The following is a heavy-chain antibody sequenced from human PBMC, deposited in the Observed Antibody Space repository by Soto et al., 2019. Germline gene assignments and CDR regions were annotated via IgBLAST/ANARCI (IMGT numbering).Heavy chain of an antibody. CDR2: INPRGGST. V-gene: IGHV1-46*02. J-gene: IGHJ6*02. Sequence: ASVKVSCKASGYTLNTYYMHWVRQAPGQGPEWTGIINPRGGSTTYAQNFQDRVTMTRDTSSSTVYMELNSLRSEDTAVYYCARGGGFSPYYYNLDVWGQGTTVTVSS. CDR3: ARGGGFSPYYYNLDV. D-gene: IGHD2-15*01. CDR1: GYTLNTYY.